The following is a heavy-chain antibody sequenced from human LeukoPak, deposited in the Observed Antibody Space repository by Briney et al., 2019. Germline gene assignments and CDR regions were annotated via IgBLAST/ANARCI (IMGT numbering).Heavy chain of an antibody. Sequence: GGSLRLSCAASGFTFSSYGMHWVRQAPGKELEWVAVISYDGSNKYYADSVKGRFTISRDNSKNTLYLQMNSLRAEDTAVYYCAKDNFRGVSYYFDYWGQGTLVTVSS. V-gene: IGHV3-30*18. CDR3: AKDNFRGVSYYFDY. CDR2: ISYDGSNK. J-gene: IGHJ4*02. D-gene: IGHD3-10*01. CDR1: GFTFSSYG.